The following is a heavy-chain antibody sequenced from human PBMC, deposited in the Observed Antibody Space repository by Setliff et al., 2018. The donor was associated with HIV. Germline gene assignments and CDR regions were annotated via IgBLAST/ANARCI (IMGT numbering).Heavy chain of an antibody. Sequence: PGGSLRLSCAASGFTFDDYAMHWVRQAPGKGLEWVSGIGWNSGSIGYADSVKGRFTISRDNSKNTLFLQVNSLRAGDTALYYCAKVRGDTRSSPYVDFWGQGTPVTVSS. CDR3: AKVRGDTRSSPYVDF. V-gene: IGHV3-9*01. D-gene: IGHD6-6*01. CDR1: GFTFDDYA. CDR2: IGWNSGSI. J-gene: IGHJ4*02.